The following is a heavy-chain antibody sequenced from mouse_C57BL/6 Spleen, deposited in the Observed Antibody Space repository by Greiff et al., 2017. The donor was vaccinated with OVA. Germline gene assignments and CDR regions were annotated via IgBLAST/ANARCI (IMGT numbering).Heavy chain of an antibody. CDR2: ISSGGSYT. V-gene: IGHV5-6*01. Sequence: EVQVVESGGDLVKPGGSLKLSCAASGFTFSSYGMSWVRQTPDKRLEWVATISSGGSYTYYPDSVKGRFSISRDNAKNTLYLQMSSLKSEDTAMYYCASLGDYFDYWGQGTTLTVSS. CDR3: ASLGDYFDY. CDR1: GFTFSSYG. J-gene: IGHJ2*01. D-gene: IGHD4-1*01.